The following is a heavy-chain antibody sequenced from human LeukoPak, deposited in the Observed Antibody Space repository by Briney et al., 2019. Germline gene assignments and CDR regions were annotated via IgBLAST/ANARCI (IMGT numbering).Heavy chain of an antibody. V-gene: IGHV4-59*01. CDR2: IYYSGST. CDR1: GGSISSYY. Sequence: SETLSLTCTVSGGSISSYYWSWIRQPPGKGLEWIGYIYYSGSTNYNPSLKSRVTISVDTSKNQFSLKLSSVTAADTAVYYCASSVDKAMATFDYWGQGTLVTVSS. J-gene: IGHJ4*02. D-gene: IGHD5-18*01. CDR3: ASSVDKAMATFDY.